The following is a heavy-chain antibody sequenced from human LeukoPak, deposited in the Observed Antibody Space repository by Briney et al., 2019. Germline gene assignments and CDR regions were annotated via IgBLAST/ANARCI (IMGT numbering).Heavy chain of an antibody. CDR1: GYNFSNYW. Sequence: GESLKISCLGSGYNFSNYWIGWVRQMPGKGLEWMGIIYPGDSDTRYSPSFQGQVTISADKSISTAYLQWSSLKASDTAMYYCARQYYYDSSGYDFDYWGQGTLVTVSS. V-gene: IGHV5-51*01. CDR2: IYPGDSDT. D-gene: IGHD3-22*01. CDR3: ARQYYYDSSGYDFDY. J-gene: IGHJ4*02.